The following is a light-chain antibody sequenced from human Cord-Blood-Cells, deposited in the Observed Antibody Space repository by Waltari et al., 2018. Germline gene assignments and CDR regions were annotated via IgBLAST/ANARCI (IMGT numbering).Light chain of an antibody. J-gene: IGLJ2*01. CDR1: SSDVGSYNR. CDR3: SSYTSSSTV. Sequence: QSALTQPPSVSGSPGQSVTISCTGTSSDVGSYNRVSWYQQPPGPAPKLMIYEVSNRPSGVPDRFSGSKSGNTASLTISGLQAEDEADYYCSSYTSSSTVFGGGTKLTVL. V-gene: IGLV2-18*02. CDR2: EVS.